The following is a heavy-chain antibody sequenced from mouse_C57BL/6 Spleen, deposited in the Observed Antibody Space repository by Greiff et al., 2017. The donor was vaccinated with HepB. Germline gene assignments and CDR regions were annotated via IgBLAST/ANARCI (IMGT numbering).Heavy chain of an antibody. J-gene: IGHJ4*01. Sequence: QVQLQQSGAELARPGASVKLSCKASGYTFTSYGISWVKQRTGQGLEWIGEIYPRSGNTYYNEKFKGKATLTADKSSSTAYMELRSLTSEDSAVYFCARGVTTVVGEDYYAMDYWGQGTSVTVSS. V-gene: IGHV1-81*01. CDR1: GYTFTSYG. CDR3: ARGVTTVVGEDYYAMDY. D-gene: IGHD1-1*01. CDR2: IYPRSGNT.